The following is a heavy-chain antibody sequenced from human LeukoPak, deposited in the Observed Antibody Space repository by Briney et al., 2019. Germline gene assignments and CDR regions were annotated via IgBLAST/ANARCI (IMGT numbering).Heavy chain of an antibody. CDR1: GYTFTSYA. CDR3: ASGTTYDSSGFHAFDI. D-gene: IGHD3-22*01. V-gene: IGHV1-3*01. Sequence: ASVKVSCKASGYTFTSYAMHWVRQAPGQRLEWMGWINAGNGNTKYSQKFQGRVTITRDTSANTAYMELSSLRSEDTAVYYCASGTTYDSSGFHAFDIWGQGTMVTVSS. J-gene: IGHJ3*02. CDR2: INAGNGNT.